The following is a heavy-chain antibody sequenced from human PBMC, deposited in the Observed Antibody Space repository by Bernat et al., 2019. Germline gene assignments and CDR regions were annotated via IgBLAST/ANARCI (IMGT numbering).Heavy chain of an antibody. J-gene: IGHJ4*02. V-gene: IGHV4-39*01. Sequence: QLQLQESGPGLVKPSETLSLTCTVSGGSISSSSYYWGWIRQPPGKGLEWIGCIYYSGSTYYNPSLKSRVTISVDTSKNQFSLKLSSVTAADTAVYYCARQGSTVVTPVDYWGQGTLVTVSS. CDR3: ARQGSTVVTPVDY. D-gene: IGHD4-23*01. CDR1: GGSISSSSYY. CDR2: IYYSGST.